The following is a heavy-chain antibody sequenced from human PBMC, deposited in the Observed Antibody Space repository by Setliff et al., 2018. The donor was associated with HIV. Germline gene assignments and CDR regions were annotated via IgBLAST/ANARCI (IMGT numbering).Heavy chain of an antibody. J-gene: IGHJ4*02. D-gene: IGHD6-6*01. V-gene: IGHV4-4*02. CDR2: ISHSGST. CDR3: ARAPGDKSSSHFDY. CDR1: GGSISSTNW. Sequence: SETLSLTCAVSGGSISSTNWWSWVRQPPGKGLEWIGEISHSGSTNYNPSLKSRVTISVDTSKNQFSLKLSSVTAADTAVYYCARAPGDKSSSHFDYWGQGTLVTVSS.